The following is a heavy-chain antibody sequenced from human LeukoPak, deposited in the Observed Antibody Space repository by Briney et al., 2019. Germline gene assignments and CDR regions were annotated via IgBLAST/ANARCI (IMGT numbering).Heavy chain of an antibody. Sequence: PGGSLRLSCAASGFTFSNYNMNWVRQAPGKGLEWVANIKQDGSEKYYVDSVKGRFTISRDNAKNSLYLQMDSLRAEDTAVYYCARDYVLLWFGELLPYFDYWGQGTLVTVSS. D-gene: IGHD3-10*01. CDR3: ARDYVLLWFGELLPYFDY. CDR2: IKQDGSEK. CDR1: GFTFSNYN. J-gene: IGHJ4*02. V-gene: IGHV3-7*01.